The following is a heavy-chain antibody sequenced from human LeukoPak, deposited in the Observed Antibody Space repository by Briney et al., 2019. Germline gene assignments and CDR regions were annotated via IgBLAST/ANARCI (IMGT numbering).Heavy chain of an antibody. D-gene: IGHD2/OR15-2a*01. CDR1: DYSISNAYY. CDR2: ISHGGST. Sequence: TSETLSLXCAVSDYSISNAYYWGWIRQPPGKGLEWIGSISHGGSTHYNASLKSRVTISLEASKNQFSLRLSSVTAADTAVYYCARQADVPSSIGYFDFWGQGAPVTVSS. J-gene: IGHJ4*02. V-gene: IGHV4-38-2*01. CDR3: ARQADVPSSIGYFDF.